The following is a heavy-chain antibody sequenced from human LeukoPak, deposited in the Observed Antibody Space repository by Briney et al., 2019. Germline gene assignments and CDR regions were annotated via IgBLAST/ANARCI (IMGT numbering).Heavy chain of an antibody. CDR1: GFTFSSYA. J-gene: IGHJ3*02. Sequence: GGSLRLSCAASGFTFSSYAMHWVRQAPGKGLEWVAVISYDGSNKYYADSVKGRFTISRDNSKNTLYLQMNSLRAEDTAVYYCARDSRRGYSYGWDAFDIWGQGTMVTVSS. D-gene: IGHD5-18*01. CDR3: ARDSRRGYSYGWDAFDI. CDR2: ISYDGSNK. V-gene: IGHV3-30*04.